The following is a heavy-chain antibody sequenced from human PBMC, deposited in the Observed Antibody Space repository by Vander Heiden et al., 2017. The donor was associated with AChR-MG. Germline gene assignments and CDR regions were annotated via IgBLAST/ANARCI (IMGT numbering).Heavy chain of an antibody. CDR3: ARVTRLELPAFDI. CDR2: INHSGST. D-gene: IGHD1-7*01. J-gene: IGHJ3*02. Sequence: QLQPQQWGAGLFKPSETLSLTPAVYGVSFSGYYWSWIRQPPGKGLEWIGEINHSGSTNYNPALKSRVTISVDTSKNQFSLKLSSVTAADTAVYYCARVTRLELPAFDIWCQGTMVTVSS. CDR1: GVSFSGYY. V-gene: IGHV4-34*01.